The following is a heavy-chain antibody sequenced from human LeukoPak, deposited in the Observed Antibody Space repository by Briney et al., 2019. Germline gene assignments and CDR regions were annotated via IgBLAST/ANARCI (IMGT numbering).Heavy chain of an antibody. Sequence: GGSLRLSCAASGFTFNVYWMGWVRQAPGKGLEWVANIKQDGSQKYYVDSVKGRFTISRDNAKNSLYLQMNSLRVEDTAMYYCARDLGSPGDIWGQGTMVTVSS. CDR1: GFTFNVYW. D-gene: IGHD3-16*01. CDR3: ARDLGSPGDI. CDR2: IKQDGSQK. J-gene: IGHJ3*02. V-gene: IGHV3-7*01.